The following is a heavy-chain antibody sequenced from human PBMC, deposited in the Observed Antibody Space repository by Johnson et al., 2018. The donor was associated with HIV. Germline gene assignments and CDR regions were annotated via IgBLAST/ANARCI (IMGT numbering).Heavy chain of an antibody. CDR3: ARDSDSSSWYSEFDI. Sequence: QVQLVESGGGVVQPGRSLRLSCAASGFTFSSYAMHWVRQAPGKGLEWVAVISYDGSNKYYADSVKGRFTISRDNSKNTLYLQMNSLRAEDTAVYYCARDSDSSSWYSEFDIWGQGTMVTVSS. J-gene: IGHJ3*02. V-gene: IGHV3-30-3*01. D-gene: IGHD6-13*01. CDR1: GFTFSSYA. CDR2: ISYDGSNK.